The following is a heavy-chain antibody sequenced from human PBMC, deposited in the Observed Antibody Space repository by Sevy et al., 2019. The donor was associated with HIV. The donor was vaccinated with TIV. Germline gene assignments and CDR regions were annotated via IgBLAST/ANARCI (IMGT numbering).Heavy chain of an antibody. CDR3: AKTPFMDFWNDYYSFYFDN. V-gene: IGHV3-23*01. CDR2: ISFSGSKT. Sequence: GGSLRLSCAAAGFNFNNYAMTWVRQAPGKGLEWVSGISFSGSKTYYAESVKGRFSISRDPSKNTLYLQMNNVRVEDTAVYFCAKTPFMDFWNDYYSFYFDNWGQGTLVTVSS. J-gene: IGHJ4*02. CDR1: GFNFNNYA. D-gene: IGHD3-3*01.